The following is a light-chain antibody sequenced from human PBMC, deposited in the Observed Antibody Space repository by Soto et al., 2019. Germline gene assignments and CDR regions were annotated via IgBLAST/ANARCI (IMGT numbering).Light chain of an antibody. CDR1: QSLVHSDGNTY. Sequence: DVVMTQSPLSLPVTLGQPASISCRSSQSLVHSDGNTYLNWFQQRPGQSPRRLIYKVSNRDSGVPDRFSGSGSGTDFTLKISGVEAEDVAVYYCMQAAYWPWTFGQGTKVEIK. V-gene: IGKV2-30*02. CDR3: MQAAYWPWT. CDR2: KVS. J-gene: IGKJ1*01.